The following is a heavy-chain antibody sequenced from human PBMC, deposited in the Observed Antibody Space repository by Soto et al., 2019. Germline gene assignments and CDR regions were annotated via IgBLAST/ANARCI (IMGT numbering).Heavy chain of an antibody. CDR3: AAGGGLPRYY. V-gene: IGHV4-30-2*01. J-gene: IGHJ4*02. D-gene: IGHD5-12*01. CDR1: GGSISSGGYS. Sequence: QLQLQESGSGLVKPSQTLSLTCAVSGGSISSGGYSWSWIRQPPGKGLEWIGYIYHSGGTYYNPSHKSRITISVDRSKNQFSLKLSSVTAADTAVYYCAAGGGLPRYYWGQGTLVTVSS. CDR2: IYHSGGT.